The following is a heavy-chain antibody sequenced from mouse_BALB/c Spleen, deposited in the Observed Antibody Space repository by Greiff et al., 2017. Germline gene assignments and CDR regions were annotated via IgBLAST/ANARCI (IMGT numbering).Heavy chain of an antibody. Sequence: EVQLVESGGGLVKPGGSLKLSCAASGFAFSSYDMSWVRQTPGKRLEWVAYISSGGGSTYYPDTVKGRFTISRDNAKNTLYLQMSSLKSEDTAMYYCARQGLRRGTAMDYWGQGTSVTVSS. CDR1: GFAFSSYD. J-gene: IGHJ4*01. CDR2: ISSGGGST. D-gene: IGHD2-2*01. V-gene: IGHV5-12-1*01. CDR3: ARQGLRRGTAMDY.